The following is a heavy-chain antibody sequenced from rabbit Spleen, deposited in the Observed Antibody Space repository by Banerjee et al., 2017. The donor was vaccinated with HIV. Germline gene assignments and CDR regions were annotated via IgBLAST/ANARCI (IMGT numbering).Heavy chain of an antibody. J-gene: IGHJ4*01. D-gene: IGHD1-1*01. CDR3: VRDKASVSGDYGPYYFNL. V-gene: IGHV1S45*01. CDR2: IYTGNGKN. CDR1: GFSFSSGYD. Sequence: QEQVVESGGGLVKPEGSLTLTCTASGFSFSSGYDMSWVRQAPGKGLEWIGFIYTGNGKNYYASWAKGRFTISRASSTTVTLQVTSLTAADTATYFCVRDKASVSGDYGPYYFNLWGPGTLVTVS.